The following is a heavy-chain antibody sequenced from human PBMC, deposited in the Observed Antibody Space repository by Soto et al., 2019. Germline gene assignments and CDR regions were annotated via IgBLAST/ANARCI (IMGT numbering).Heavy chain of an antibody. CDR3: ARDLVGAASDY. Sequence: PGGSLRLSCAASGFTFSSYSMNWVRQAPGKGLEWVSSISSSSSYIYYADAVKGRFTISRDNAKNSLYLQMNSLRAEDTAVYYCARDLVGAASDYWGQGTLVTVSS. J-gene: IGHJ4*02. CDR1: GFTFSSYS. D-gene: IGHD1-26*01. V-gene: IGHV3-21*01. CDR2: ISSSSSYI.